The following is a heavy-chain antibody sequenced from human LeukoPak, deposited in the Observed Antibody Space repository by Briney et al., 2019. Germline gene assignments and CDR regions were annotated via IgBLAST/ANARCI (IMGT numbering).Heavy chain of an antibody. V-gene: IGHV3-7*01. J-gene: IGHJ3*02. D-gene: IGHD6-13*01. CDR2: IKQDGSEK. Sequence: GGSLRLSCAASGFTFNSYWMSWVRQAPGKGLEWVANIKQDGSEKYYVDSVKGRFTISRDNAKNSLYLQMNSLRAEDTAVYYCARDSAAGAFDIWGQGTMVTVSS. CDR3: ARDSAAGAFDI. CDR1: GFTFNSYW.